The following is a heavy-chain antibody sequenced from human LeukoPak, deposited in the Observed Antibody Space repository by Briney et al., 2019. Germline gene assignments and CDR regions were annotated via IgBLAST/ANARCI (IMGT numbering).Heavy chain of an antibody. CDR3: ARGGSWLAFDY. D-gene: IGHD2-15*01. CDR2: IIPIFGTA. CDR1: GGTFISYA. J-gene: IGHJ4*02. V-gene: IGHV1-69*13. Sequence: SVKVSCKASGGTFISYAISWVRQAPGQGLEWMGGIIPIFGTANYAQQFQGRVTITADESTSTAYMELSSLRSEDTAVYYCARGGSWLAFDYWGQGTLVTVSS.